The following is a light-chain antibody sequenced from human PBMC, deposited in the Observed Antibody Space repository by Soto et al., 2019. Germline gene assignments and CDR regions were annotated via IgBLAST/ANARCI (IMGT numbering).Light chain of an antibody. CDR1: QSVSNNY. J-gene: IGKJ1*01. CDR3: QQYGRSGT. V-gene: IGKV3-20*01. Sequence: EIVLTQSPGTLSLSPGERATLSCRASQSVSNNYLAWYQQKPGQAPSLLIYGASNRATGIPDRFSGSGSGTDFTLTISGLEPEDFSVYYCQQYGRSGTFGQGTKVEIK. CDR2: GAS.